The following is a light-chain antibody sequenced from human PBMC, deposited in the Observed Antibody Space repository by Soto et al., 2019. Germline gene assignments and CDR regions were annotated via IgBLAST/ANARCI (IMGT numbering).Light chain of an antibody. CDR2: AAS. V-gene: IGKV1-39*01. J-gene: IGKJ1*01. CDR1: ENIARY. CDR3: QQSYSNPRT. Sequence: DIQMTQSPSSLSASVGERVTITCRASENIARYLNWYQQRLGKAPELLISAASSLQSGVPSRFSGGGSGTDFTLTISSLQPEDFATYYCQQSYSNPRTFGQGTKVDIK.